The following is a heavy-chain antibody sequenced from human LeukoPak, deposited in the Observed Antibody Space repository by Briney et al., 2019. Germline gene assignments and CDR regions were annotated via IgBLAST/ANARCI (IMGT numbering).Heavy chain of an antibody. J-gene: IGHJ4*02. D-gene: IGHD3-22*01. CDR2: ISSSSSYI. V-gene: IGHV3-21*01. CDR3: ARSPNTYYYDSSGYYEEYYFDY. CDR1: GFTFSSYS. Sequence: PGGSLRLSCAASGFTFSSYSMNWVRQAPGKGLEWVSSISSSSSYIYYADSVKGRFTISRDNAKNSLYLQMNSLRAEDTAVYYCARSPNTYYYDSSGYYEEYYFDYWGQGTLVTVSS.